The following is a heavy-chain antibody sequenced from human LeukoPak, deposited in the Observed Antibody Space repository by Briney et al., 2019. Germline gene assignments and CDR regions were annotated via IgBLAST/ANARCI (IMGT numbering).Heavy chain of an antibody. CDR3: ARNLFPAAFDI. D-gene: IGHD1-7*01. J-gene: IGHJ3*02. CDR2: IYYSGST. Sequence: SETLSLTCTVSGGSISSSSYYWGWIRQPPGKGLEWIGSIYYSGSTYYNPSLKSRVTISVDTSKNQFSLKLSSVTAADTAVYYCARNLFPAAFDIWGQGTMVTVSS. V-gene: IGHV4-39*01. CDR1: GGSISSSSYY.